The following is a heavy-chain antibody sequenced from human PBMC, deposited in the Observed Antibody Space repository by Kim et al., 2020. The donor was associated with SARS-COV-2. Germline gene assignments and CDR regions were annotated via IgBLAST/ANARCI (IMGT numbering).Heavy chain of an antibody. J-gene: IGHJ6*03. CDR3: AREAYSSSFFYYYYMDV. Sequence: GGSLRLSCAASGFTFSSYSMNWVRQAPGKGLEWVSSISSSSSYIYYADSVKGRFTISRDNAKNSLYLQMNSLRAEDTAVYYCAREAYSSSFFYYYYMDVWGNGTTVTVSS. CDR1: GFTFSSYS. CDR2: ISSSSSYI. D-gene: IGHD6-6*01. V-gene: IGHV3-21*01.